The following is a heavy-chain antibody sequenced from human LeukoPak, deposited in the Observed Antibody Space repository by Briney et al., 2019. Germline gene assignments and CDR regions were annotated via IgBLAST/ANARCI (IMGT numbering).Heavy chain of an antibody. J-gene: IGHJ6*03. D-gene: IGHD1-26*01. Sequence: TGGSLRLSCAASGFTFDDYGMSWVRQAPGKGLEWVSGINWNGGSTGYADSVKGRFTISRDNAKNSLYLQMNSLRAEDTALYHCARDLSSYVGRYYYYYMDVWGKGTTVTVSS. CDR1: GFTFDDYG. V-gene: IGHV3-20*01. CDR2: INWNGGST. CDR3: ARDLSSYVGRYYYYYMDV.